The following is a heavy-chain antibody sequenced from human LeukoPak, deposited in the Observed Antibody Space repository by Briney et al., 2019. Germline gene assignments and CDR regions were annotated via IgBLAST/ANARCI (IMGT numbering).Heavy chain of an antibody. J-gene: IGHJ4*02. CDR2: MNPNSGNT. D-gene: IGHD6-19*01. Sequence: ASVKVSCKASGYTFTRYDINWVRQATGQGLEWMGWMNPNSGNTGYAQKFQGRVTMTRNTSISTAYMELSSLRSEDTAVYYCARGCIAVDGTLVYWGQGTLVTVSS. CDR3: ARGCIAVDGTLVY. CDR1: GYTFTRYD. V-gene: IGHV1-8*01.